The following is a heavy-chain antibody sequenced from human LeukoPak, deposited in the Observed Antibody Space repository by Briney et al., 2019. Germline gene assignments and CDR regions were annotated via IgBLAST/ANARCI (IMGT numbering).Heavy chain of an antibody. CDR3: ASLPGVKGNWFDP. D-gene: IGHD3-10*01. V-gene: IGHV4-39*01. J-gene: IGHJ5*02. CDR1: GGSISSGGYY. CDR2: IYYSGST. Sequence: SETLSLTCTVSGGSISSGGYYWGWIRQPPGKGLECIGSIYYSGSTYYNPSLKSRVTISVDTSKNQFSLKLSSVTAADTAVYYCASLPGVKGNWFDPWGQGTLVTVSS.